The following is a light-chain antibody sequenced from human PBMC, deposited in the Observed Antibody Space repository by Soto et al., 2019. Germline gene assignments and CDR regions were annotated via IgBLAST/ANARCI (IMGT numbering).Light chain of an antibody. CDR1: ESVSSN. CDR3: QQYNNWPPGRT. CDR2: DAS. V-gene: IGKV3-15*01. J-gene: IGKJ1*01. Sequence: EIVITQSPVTLSLSPGERATLSCRASESVSSNLAWYQQKPGQAPRLLIYDASTRATGIPARFSGSGSGTEFTLTISRLQSEDFAVYYCQQYNNWPPGRTFGQGTKVEIK.